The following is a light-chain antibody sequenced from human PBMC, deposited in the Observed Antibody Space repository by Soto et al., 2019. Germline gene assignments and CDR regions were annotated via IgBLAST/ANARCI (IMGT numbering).Light chain of an antibody. J-gene: IGLJ3*02. CDR2: EVS. Sequence: QSALTQPPSASGSPGQSVTISCTGTSSDVGGYNYVYWYQQHPGKAPKLMIYEVSKRPSGVPDRFSGSKSRNTASLTVSGLQAEDEADYYCSSYAGSNHNWVFGGGTKLTVL. CDR3: SSYAGSNHNWV. V-gene: IGLV2-8*01. CDR1: SSDVGGYNY.